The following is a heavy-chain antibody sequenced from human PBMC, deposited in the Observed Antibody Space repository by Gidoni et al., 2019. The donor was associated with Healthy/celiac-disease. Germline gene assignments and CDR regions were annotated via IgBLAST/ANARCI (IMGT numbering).Heavy chain of an antibody. Sequence: EVQLVESGGGLVQPGGSLRLSCAASGFTSSSYAMSWVRQAPGKGLEWVSAISVSGGSTYYADSVKGRFTISRDNSKNTLYLQMNSLRAEDTAVYYCAKGDIVVVPAAMPSGYWGQGTLVTVSS. CDR3: AKGDIVVVPAAMPSGY. CDR2: ISVSGGST. V-gene: IGHV3-23*04. CDR1: GFTSSSYA. D-gene: IGHD2-2*01. J-gene: IGHJ4*02.